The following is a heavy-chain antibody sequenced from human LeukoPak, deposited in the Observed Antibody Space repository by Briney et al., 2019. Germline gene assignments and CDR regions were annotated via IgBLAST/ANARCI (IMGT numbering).Heavy chain of an antibody. V-gene: IGHV3-66*01. J-gene: IGHJ5*02. D-gene: IGHD2-8*01. CDR2: IYRGGDT. CDR3: ARDKRYCTSGRCWGVQFGP. CDR1: GFTVSTNY. Sequence: PGGSLRLSCVASGFTVSTNYMSWVRQAPGKGPEWISIIYRGGDTYYADSVKGRFTISRDNSKNTLYPQMNAVRAEDTAVYYCARDKRYCTSGRCWGVQFGPWGQGTLVTVSS.